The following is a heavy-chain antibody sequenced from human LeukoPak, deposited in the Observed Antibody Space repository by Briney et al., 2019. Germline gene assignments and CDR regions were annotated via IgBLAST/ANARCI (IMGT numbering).Heavy chain of an antibody. CDR1: GFTFSSYE. V-gene: IGHV3-48*03. J-gene: IGHJ4*02. CDR2: ISSSGSTI. CDR3: AKGGLLWFGELLYFDY. Sequence: GGSLRLSCAASGFTFSSYEMNWVRQAPGKGLEWVSYISSSGSTIYYADSVKGRFTISRDNAKNSLYLQMNSLRAEDTAVYYCAKGGLLWFGELLYFDYWGQGTLVTVSS. D-gene: IGHD3-10*01.